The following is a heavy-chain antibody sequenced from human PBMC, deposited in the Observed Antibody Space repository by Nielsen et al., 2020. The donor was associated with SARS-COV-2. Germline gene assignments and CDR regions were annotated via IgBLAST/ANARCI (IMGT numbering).Heavy chain of an antibody. CDR1: GYTFTSYY. CDR2: IIPILGIA. V-gene: IGHV1-69*04. J-gene: IGHJ4*02. Sequence: ASVKVSCKASGYTFTSYYMHWVRQAPGQGLEWMGRIIPILGIANYAQKFQGRVTITADKSTSTAYMELSSLRSEDTAVYYCAREGGEANYGSGSYLDYWGQGTLVTVSS. CDR3: AREGGEANYGSGSYLDY. D-gene: IGHD3-10*01.